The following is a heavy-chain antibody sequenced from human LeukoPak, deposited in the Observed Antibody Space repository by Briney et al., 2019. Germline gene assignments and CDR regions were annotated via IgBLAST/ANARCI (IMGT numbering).Heavy chain of an antibody. D-gene: IGHD3-10*01. J-gene: IGHJ4*02. Sequence: GGSLRLSCSASGFTFSSYTMHWVRQAPGKGLEYVSGISSDWGTTYYADSVKARFTISRDNSKNTLYLQMNSLRADDTAVYYCASGSFYGDYFDCWGQGTLVTVSS. CDR3: ASGSFYGDYFDC. CDR2: ISSDWGTT. V-gene: IGHV3-64*04. CDR1: GFTFSSYT.